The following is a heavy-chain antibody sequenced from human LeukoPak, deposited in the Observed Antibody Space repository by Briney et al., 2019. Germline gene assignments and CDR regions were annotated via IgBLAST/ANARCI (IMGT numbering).Heavy chain of an antibody. V-gene: IGHV3-21*01. J-gene: IGHJ4*02. CDR3: ARDTGGVLRYFDWFTPIYYFDY. Sequence: KSGGSLRLSCAASGFTFSSYSMNWVRQAPGKGLEWVSSISSSSSYIYYADSVKGRFTISRDNAKNSLYLQMNSLRAEDTAVYYCARDTGGVLRYFDWFTPIYYFDYWGQGTLSPSPQ. CDR1: GFTFSSYS. D-gene: IGHD3-9*01. CDR2: ISSSSSYI.